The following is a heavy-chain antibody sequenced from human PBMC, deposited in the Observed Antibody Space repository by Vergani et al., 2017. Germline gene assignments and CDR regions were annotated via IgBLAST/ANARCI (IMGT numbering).Heavy chain of an antibody. CDR3: AAFVVVTGFDY. CDR1: GFTFSSYA. V-gene: IGHV3-23*01. D-gene: IGHD2-21*02. J-gene: IGHJ4*02. CDR2: FSGSGGST. Sequence: EVQLLESGGGLVQPGGSLRLSCAASGFTFSSYAMSWVRQAPGKGLEWVSGFSGSGGSTYYADSVKGRFTISRDSSKNTLYLQMNSLRADDTAVYYCAAFVVVTGFDYWGLGTLVTVSS.